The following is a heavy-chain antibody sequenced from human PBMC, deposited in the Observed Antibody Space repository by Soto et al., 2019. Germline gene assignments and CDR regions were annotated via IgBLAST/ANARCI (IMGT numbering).Heavy chain of an antibody. J-gene: IGHJ6*02. Sequence: VASVKVSCKASGYTFTGYYMHWVRQAPGQGLEWMGWINPNSGGTNYAQKFQGRVTMTRDTSISTAYMELSRLRSDDTAVYYCARDHNYSPSVYYYYYYGMDVWGQGTTVTVSS. CDR3: ARDHNYSPSVYYYYYYGMDV. CDR1: GYTFTGYY. CDR2: INPNSGGT. D-gene: IGHD4-4*01. V-gene: IGHV1-2*02.